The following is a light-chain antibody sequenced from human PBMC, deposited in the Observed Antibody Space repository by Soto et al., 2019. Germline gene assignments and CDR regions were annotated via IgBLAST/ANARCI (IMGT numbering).Light chain of an antibody. J-gene: IGLJ2*01. CDR3: SSYAGSNNHVL. V-gene: IGLV2-8*01. CDR2: EVS. Sequence: QSALTQPPSASGSPGQSVTISCTVTSSDVGGYNYVSWYQQHPGKAPKLMVDEVSKRPSAVHDRFSGSKSGNTASLTVSGLQAEDEADYFCSSYAGSNNHVLFGGGTKLTVL. CDR1: SSDVGGYNY.